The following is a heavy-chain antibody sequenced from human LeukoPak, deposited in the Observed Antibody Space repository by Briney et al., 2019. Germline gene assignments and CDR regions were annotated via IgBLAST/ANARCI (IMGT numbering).Heavy chain of an antibody. CDR3: ARSMTTVTTWHY. CDR1: GYTFTSYD. CDR2: MNPNSGNT. Sequence: AASVTVSCKASGYTFTSYDINWVRQATGQGLEWMGWMNPNSGNTGYAQTFEGRVTMTRNTSISTAYMELSSLRSEDTAVYYCARSMTTVTTWHYWGQGTLVTVSS. D-gene: IGHD4-17*01. V-gene: IGHV1-8*01. J-gene: IGHJ4*02.